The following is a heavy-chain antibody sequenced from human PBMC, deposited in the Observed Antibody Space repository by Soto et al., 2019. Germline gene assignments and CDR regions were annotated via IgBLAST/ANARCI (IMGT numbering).Heavy chain of an antibody. Sequence: PGGSLRLSCAASGFTFSSYAMSWVRQAPGKGLEWVSAISGSGGSTYYADSVKGRFTISRDNSKNTLYLQMNSRRAEDTAVYYCAKDPLLYYYDSSGYPNDAFDIWGQGTMFTVSS. CDR3: AKDPLLYYYDSSGYPNDAFDI. CDR2: ISGSGGST. CDR1: GFTFSSYA. D-gene: IGHD3-22*01. V-gene: IGHV3-23*01. J-gene: IGHJ3*02.